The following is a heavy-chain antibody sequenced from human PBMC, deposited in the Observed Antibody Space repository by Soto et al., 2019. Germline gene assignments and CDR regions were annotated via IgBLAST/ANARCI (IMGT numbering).Heavy chain of an antibody. D-gene: IGHD2-15*01. CDR2: IIPIFGTT. V-gene: IGHV1-69*06. Sequence: GASVKVSCKASGGTFSSYAISWVRQAPGQGLEWMGGIIPIFGTTNYAQKLQGRVTITADTSTSTAYMELRSLRSDDTAVYYCARGPGYCSGGSCYWEYFQHWGQGTLVTVSS. J-gene: IGHJ1*01. CDR3: ARGPGYCSGGSCYWEYFQH. CDR1: GGTFSSYA.